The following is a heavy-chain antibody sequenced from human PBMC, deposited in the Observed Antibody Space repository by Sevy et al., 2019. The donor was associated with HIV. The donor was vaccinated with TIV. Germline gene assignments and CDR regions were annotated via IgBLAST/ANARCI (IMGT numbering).Heavy chain of an antibody. V-gene: IGHV3-15*01. Sequence: GGSLRLSCAASGFTFSSAWMSWVRLAPGKGLEWVGRIKSKTDGGTIDYAAPVKGRFTISKEDSKNTLYLQMNSLKTEDTAVYYCITDPGYRGYDEEVINYYYYGMDVWGQGTTVTVSS. CDR2: IKSKTDGGTI. D-gene: IGHD5-12*01. J-gene: IGHJ6*02. CDR3: ITDPGYRGYDEEVINYYYYGMDV. CDR1: GFTFSSAW.